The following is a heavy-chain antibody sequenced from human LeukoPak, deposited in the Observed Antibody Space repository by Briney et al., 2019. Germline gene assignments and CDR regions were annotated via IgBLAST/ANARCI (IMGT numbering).Heavy chain of an antibody. D-gene: IGHD6-19*01. V-gene: IGHV1-18*01. CDR3: ARGIAVAGPYYFDY. CDR2: ISAYNGNT. J-gene: IGHJ4*02. CDR1: GYTFTSYG. Sequence: ASVKVSCKASGYTFTSYGISWVRQAPGQGLEWMGWISAYNGNTNYAQKLQGRVTMTTDTSTSTAYMELRSQRSDDTAVYYCARGIAVAGPYYFDYWGQGTLVTVSS.